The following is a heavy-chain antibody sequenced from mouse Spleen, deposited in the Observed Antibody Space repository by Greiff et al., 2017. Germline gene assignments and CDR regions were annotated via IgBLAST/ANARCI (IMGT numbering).Heavy chain of an antibody. CDR1: GYTFTDYY. CDR3: ARSGDDYDLENYAMDY. CDR2: INPNNGGT. D-gene: IGHD2-4*01. V-gene: IGHV1-26*01. Sequence: EVQLQQSGPELVKPGASVKISCKASGYTFTDYYMNWVKQSHGKSLEWIGDINPNNGGTSYNQKFKGKATLTVDKSSSTAYMELRSLTSEDSAVYYCARSGDDYDLENYAMDYWGQGTSVTVSS. J-gene: IGHJ4*01.